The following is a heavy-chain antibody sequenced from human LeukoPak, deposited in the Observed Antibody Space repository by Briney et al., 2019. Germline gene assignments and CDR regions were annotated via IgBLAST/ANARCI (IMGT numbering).Heavy chain of an antibody. CDR3: ARDYYGSGSYSPLGGWFDP. CDR1: GGSISSYY. D-gene: IGHD3-10*01. V-gene: IGHV4-59*01. CDR2: IYYSGST. J-gene: IGHJ5*02. Sequence: SETLSLTCTVSGGSISSYYWSWIRQPAGKGLEWIGYIYYSGSTNYNPSLKSRVTISVDTSKNQFSLKLSSVTAADTAVYYCARDYYGSGSYSPLGGWFDPWGQGTLVTVSS.